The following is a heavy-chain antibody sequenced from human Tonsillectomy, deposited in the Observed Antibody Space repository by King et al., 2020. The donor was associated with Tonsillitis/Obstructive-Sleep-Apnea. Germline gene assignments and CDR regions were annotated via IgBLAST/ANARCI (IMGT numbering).Heavy chain of an antibody. D-gene: IGHD6-19*01. Sequence: QLQESGPGLVKPSETLSLTCTVSGGSISSSSYDWGWIRQPPGKGLEWIGSNYYNGSTYYNPSLKSRVTISVDTSKNEFSLKLSSVTAADTAVYYCARPNPDARPAGNWFDPWGQGTLVTVSS. V-gene: IGHV4-39*01. CDR2: NYYNGST. CDR1: GGSISSSSYD. J-gene: IGHJ5*02. CDR3: ARPNPDARPAGNWFDP.